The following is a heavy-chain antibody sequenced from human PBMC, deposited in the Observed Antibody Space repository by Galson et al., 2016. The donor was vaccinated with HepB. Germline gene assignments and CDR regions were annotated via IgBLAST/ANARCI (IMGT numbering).Heavy chain of an antibody. V-gene: IGHV5-51*01. CDR1: GYSFTTYW. Sequence: QSGAEVKKPGESLKISCKGSGYSFTTYWIGWVRQMPGKGLEWMGIIYPGDSDTRYSPSFQGQVTISADKSISTAYLQWSSLKASDTAMYYCARQLGYSRTTIPFDNWGQGTLVTVSS. J-gene: IGHJ4*02. CDR3: ARQLGYSRTTIPFDN. D-gene: IGHD5-24*01. CDR2: IYPGDSDT.